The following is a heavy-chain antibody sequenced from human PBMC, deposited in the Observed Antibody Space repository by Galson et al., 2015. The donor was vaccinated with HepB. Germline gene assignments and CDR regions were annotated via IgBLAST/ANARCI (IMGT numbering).Heavy chain of an antibody. V-gene: IGHV3-74*01. J-gene: IGHJ5*02. CDR2: INSDGSSE. D-gene: IGHD2-2*01. CDR3: AARLGYCSDTSCS. CDR1: GFTFSSYW. Sequence: SLRLSCAASGFTFSSYWMHWVRQTPGKGLVWVSRINSDGSSESYADSAKGRFTISRDNAKNTLYMQMNSLRAEDTAVYYCAARLGYCSDTSCSWGQGTLVTVSS.